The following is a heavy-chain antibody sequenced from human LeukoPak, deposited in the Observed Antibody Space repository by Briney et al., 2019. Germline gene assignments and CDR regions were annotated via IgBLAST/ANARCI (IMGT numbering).Heavy chain of an antibody. CDR2: ISAYNGNT. V-gene: IGHV1-18*01. D-gene: IGHD6-19*01. Sequence: ASVKVSCKASGYTFTSYGISWVRQARGQGLEWMGWISAYNGNTNYAQKLQGRVTMTTDTSTSTAYMELRSLRSDDTAVYYCARESSGWYYYYMDVWGKGTTVTVSS. CDR3: ARESSGWYYYYMDV. J-gene: IGHJ6*03. CDR1: GYTFTSYG.